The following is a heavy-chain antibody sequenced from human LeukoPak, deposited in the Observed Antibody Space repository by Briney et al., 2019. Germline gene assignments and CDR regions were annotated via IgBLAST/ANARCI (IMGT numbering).Heavy chain of an antibody. J-gene: IGHJ3*02. Sequence: SETLSLTCTVSGYSISSGYYWGWIRQPPGKGLEWIGSIYHSGSTYYNPSLKSRVTISVDTSKNQFSLKPSSVTAADTAVYYCARDTVYEGNDAFDIWGQGTMVTVSS. CDR2: IYHSGST. D-gene: IGHD1-14*01. CDR1: GYSISSGYY. CDR3: ARDTVYEGNDAFDI. V-gene: IGHV4-38-2*02.